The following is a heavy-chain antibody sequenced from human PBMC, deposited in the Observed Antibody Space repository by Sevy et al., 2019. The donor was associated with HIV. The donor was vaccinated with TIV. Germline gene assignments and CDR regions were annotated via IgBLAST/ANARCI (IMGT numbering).Heavy chain of an antibody. Sequence: SGPTLVNPTQTLTLTCTFSGFSLSTTEVGVGWIRQPPGKALEWLALIYWNDDRRYSPSLKSRLTITKDTSKNQVVLTMTNMDTVAKATYYCAHTSYDTSGYYNNDAFAIWGQGTMVTVSS. CDR1: GFSLSTTEVG. J-gene: IGHJ3*02. CDR2: IYWNDDR. CDR3: AHTSYDTSGYYNNDAFAI. V-gene: IGHV2-5*01. D-gene: IGHD3-22*01.